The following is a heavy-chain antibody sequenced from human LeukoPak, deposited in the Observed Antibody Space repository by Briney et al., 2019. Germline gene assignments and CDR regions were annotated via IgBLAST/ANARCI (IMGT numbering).Heavy chain of an antibody. J-gene: IGHJ4*02. D-gene: IGHD1-1*01. CDR3: ARGIGSG. V-gene: IGHV4-34*01. CDR1: GGSFSGYH. Sequence: SETLSLTCAVYGGSFSGYHWSWIRQPPGKGLEWIGEINHSGSTNYNPSLKSRVTISVDTSKNQFSLKLNSVTAADTAVYYCARGIGSGWGQGTLVTVSS. CDR2: INHSGST.